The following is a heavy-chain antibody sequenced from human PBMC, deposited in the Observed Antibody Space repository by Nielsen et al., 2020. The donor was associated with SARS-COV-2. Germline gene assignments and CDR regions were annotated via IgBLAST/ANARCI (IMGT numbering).Heavy chain of an antibody. CDR3: ARGVWNDGGDY. V-gene: IGHV3-15*01. Sequence: GESLKISCAASGFTFSNAWMSWVRQAPGKGLEWVGRIKSKTDGGTTDYAAPVKGRFTISRDDSKNTLYLQMNSLRAEDTAVYYCARGVWNDGGDYWGQGTLVTVSS. CDR2: IKSKTDGGTT. J-gene: IGHJ4*02. D-gene: IGHD1-1*01. CDR1: GFTFSNAW.